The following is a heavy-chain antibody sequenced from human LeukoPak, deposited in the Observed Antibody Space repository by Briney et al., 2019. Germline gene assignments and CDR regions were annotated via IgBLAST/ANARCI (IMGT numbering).Heavy chain of an antibody. CDR1: GFTISSYS. V-gene: IGHV3-21*04. CDR3: ARGSGSYYAFDI. D-gene: IGHD1-26*01. Sequence: GGSLRLSCVASGFTISSYSMNWVRQAPGKGLEWVSSISENSKDIFYVDSVKGRFTISRDNAKNSLYLQMNSLRADDTAVYYCARGSGSYYAFDIWGQGTMVTVSS. CDR2: ISENSKDI. J-gene: IGHJ3*02.